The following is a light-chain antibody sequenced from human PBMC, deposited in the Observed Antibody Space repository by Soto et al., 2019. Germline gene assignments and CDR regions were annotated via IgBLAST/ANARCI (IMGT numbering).Light chain of an antibody. CDR1: QGISNR. J-gene: IGKJ4*01. Sequence: DIQMTQSPSSVSASVGDRVIITCRASQGISNRLAWYQMKPGKAPNLLIYDAISLQSGVPSRFSGSGSGTDFTLTISSLQPEDFATYSCQQTNSFPPSFGGGTKVEIK. V-gene: IGKV1-12*01. CDR2: DAI. CDR3: QQTNSFPPS.